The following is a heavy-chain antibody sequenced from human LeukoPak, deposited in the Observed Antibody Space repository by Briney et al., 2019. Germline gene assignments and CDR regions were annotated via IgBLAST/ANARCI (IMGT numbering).Heavy chain of an antibody. Sequence: ASVKVSCKASGYTFTSYYMHWVRQAPGQGLEWMGIINPSGGSTSYAQKFQGRVTMTRDMSTSTVYMELSSLRSEATAVYYCARTTTVVTLFDYWGQGTLVTVSS. CDR1: GYTFTSYY. V-gene: IGHV1-46*01. CDR3: ARTTTVVTLFDY. J-gene: IGHJ4*02. D-gene: IGHD4-23*01. CDR2: INPSGGST.